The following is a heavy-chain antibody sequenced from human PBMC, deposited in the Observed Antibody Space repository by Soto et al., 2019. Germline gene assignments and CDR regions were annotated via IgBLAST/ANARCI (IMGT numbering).Heavy chain of an antibody. J-gene: IGHJ4*02. Sequence: PGGSLRLSCAASGFTFSNPWMHWVRQVSGKGLEWVSRINADGTSTSYADSVKGRFTISRDNAKNTLYLHVNSLRAEDTAVYYCVKVLARGVGVPRFYFDSWGQGALVTVSS. CDR3: VKVLARGVGVPRFYFDS. V-gene: IGHV3-74*01. CDR2: INADGTST. CDR1: GFTFSNPW. D-gene: IGHD2-2*01.